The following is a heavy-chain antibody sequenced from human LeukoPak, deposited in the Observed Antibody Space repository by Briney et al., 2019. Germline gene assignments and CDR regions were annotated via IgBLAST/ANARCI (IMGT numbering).Heavy chain of an antibody. CDR2: ITPSTGNT. V-gene: IGHV1-18*01. CDR3: RYNSGWTTRYYFDY. Sequence: VASVKVSCKASGYSFTNYGIGWVRQAPGQGLEWLGWITPSTGNTNYAQKLHGRVTMTADTSTGTAYMELRSLRSDDTAVYYCRYNSGWTTRYYFDYWGQGTLVTVSS. D-gene: IGHD6-19*01. CDR1: GYSFTNYG. J-gene: IGHJ4*02.